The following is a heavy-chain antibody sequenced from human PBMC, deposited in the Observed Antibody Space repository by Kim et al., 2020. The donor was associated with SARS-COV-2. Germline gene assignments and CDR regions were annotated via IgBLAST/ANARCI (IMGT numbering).Heavy chain of an antibody. D-gene: IGHD1-1*01. CDR3: AKGRVWERNGMDV. Sequence: YADSMRGRFTISRDNSKNTLFLQMNSLRAEDRAVYYWAKGRVWERNGMDVWGQGTTVTVSS. V-gene: IGHV3-23*01. J-gene: IGHJ6*02.